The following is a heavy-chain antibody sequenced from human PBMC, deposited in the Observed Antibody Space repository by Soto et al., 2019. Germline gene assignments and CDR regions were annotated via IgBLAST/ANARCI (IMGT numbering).Heavy chain of an antibody. Sequence: QMQLVQSGAEVKKPGASVKVSCKPSADTFTSPYLHWVRLAPGHGLEWVGIIYPSTGSTTNARDFQCLITRSRHAPTGSVYMELSSLRSEDTAMYFFERYLAGPNCCTTSCPPQCDFDYWGQGTLVTVSS. V-gene: IGHV1-46*01. J-gene: IGHJ4*02. CDR1: ADTFTSPY. CDR2: IYPSTGST. D-gene: IGHD2-2*01. CDR3: ERYLAGPNCCTTSCPPQCDFDY.